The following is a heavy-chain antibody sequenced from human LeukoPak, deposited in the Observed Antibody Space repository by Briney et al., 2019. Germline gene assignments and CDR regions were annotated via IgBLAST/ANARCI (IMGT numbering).Heavy chain of an antibody. Sequence: GASVKVSCKASGYTFTSYGISWVRQAPGQGLEWMGWISAYNGNTNYAQKLQGRVTMTTDTSTSTAYMELRSLRSDDTAVYYCARDSGTIFGVVSNDYWGQGTLVTVSS. CDR2: ISAYNGNT. V-gene: IGHV1-18*01. CDR1: GYTFTSYG. D-gene: IGHD3-3*01. J-gene: IGHJ4*02. CDR3: ARDSGTIFGVVSNDY.